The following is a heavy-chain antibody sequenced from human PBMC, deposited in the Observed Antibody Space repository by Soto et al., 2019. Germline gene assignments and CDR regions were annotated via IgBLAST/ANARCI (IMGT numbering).Heavy chain of an antibody. V-gene: IGHV4-59*01. J-gene: IGHJ6*03. CDR2: IYYSGST. CDR1: GGSISSYY. D-gene: IGHD3-10*01. Sequence: SETLYLTCTVSGGSISSYYWSWIRQPPGKGLEWIGYIYYSGSTNYNPSLKSRVTISVDTSKNQFSLKLSSVTAADTAVYYCARVRGSSTPGDYYYMDVWGKGTTVTVSS. CDR3: ARVRGSSTPGDYYYMDV.